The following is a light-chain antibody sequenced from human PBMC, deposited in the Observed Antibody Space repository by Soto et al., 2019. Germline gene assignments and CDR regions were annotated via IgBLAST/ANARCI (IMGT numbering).Light chain of an antibody. J-gene: IGKJ1*01. Sequence: EIVLTQSPGTLSLSPGERATLSCRASQSVSSNLAWYQQKPGQAPRLLIYGASSRATGIPDRFSGSGSGTDFTLTISRLEPEDFAVYYCQQYGRSPLTFGQGTKVDIK. CDR3: QQYGRSPLT. CDR1: QSVSSN. CDR2: GAS. V-gene: IGKV3-20*01.